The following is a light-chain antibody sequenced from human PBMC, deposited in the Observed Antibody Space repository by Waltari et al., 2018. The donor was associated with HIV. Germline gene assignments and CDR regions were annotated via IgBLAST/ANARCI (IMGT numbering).Light chain of an antibody. CDR3: GTWDSSLNLYV. V-gene: IGLV1-51*01. CDR1: NSNVENNY. J-gene: IGLJ1*01. Sequence: QSILTQPPSVSAAPGQKVSFSCSGGNSNVENNYVYWYQTVPGKAPRFLIYENEKRPTGIPDRFSASKAGMSATLDSTGPQIVDDADYYCGTWDSSLNLYVFGPGTTVAVL. CDR2: ENE.